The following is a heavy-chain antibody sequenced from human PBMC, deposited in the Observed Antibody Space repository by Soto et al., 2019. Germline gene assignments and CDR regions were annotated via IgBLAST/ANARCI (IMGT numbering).Heavy chain of an antibody. Sequence: SVKVSCKASGGTFSSYAISWVRQAPGQGLEWMGGIIPIFGTANYAQKFQGRVTITADESTSTAYMELSSLRSEDTAVYYCARGIYDGYNWNDTPAPGQDLFDSWGQGTLVTGSS. CDR2: IIPIFGTA. CDR1: GGTFSSYA. D-gene: IGHD1-20*01. V-gene: IGHV1-69*13. J-gene: IGHJ5*01. CDR3: ARGIYDGYNWNDTPAPGQDLFDS.